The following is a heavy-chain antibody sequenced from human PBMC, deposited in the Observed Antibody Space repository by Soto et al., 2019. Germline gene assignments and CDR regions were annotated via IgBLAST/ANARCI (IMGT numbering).Heavy chain of an antibody. CDR3: ARAEYYYGMDV. J-gene: IGHJ6*02. Sequence: PGGSLRLSCAASGFTVSSNYMSWVRQAPGKGLEWVSVIYSGGSTYYADSVNGRFTISRDNSKNTLYLQMNSLRAEDTAVYYCARAEYYYGMDVWGQGTTVTVSS. V-gene: IGHV3-53*01. CDR2: IYSGGST. CDR1: GFTVSSNY.